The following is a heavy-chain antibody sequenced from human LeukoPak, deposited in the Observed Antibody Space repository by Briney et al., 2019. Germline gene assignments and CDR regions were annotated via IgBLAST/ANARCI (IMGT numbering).Heavy chain of an antibody. D-gene: IGHD3-9*01. CDR1: GFTFSTYV. J-gene: IGHJ4*02. V-gene: IGHV3-33*01. CDR2: ISHDGNTK. CDR3: ARDRDWMLYDY. Sequence: GTSLRLSCAGSGFTFSTYVMHWVHQVPGKGLEWVARISHDGNTKFYADSVKGRFTISRDNSKNTLSLEMYSLRAEDTAMYYCARDRDWMLYDYGGQGPLVTVSS.